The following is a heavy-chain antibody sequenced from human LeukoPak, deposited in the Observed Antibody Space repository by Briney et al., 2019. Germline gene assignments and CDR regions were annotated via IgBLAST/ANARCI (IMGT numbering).Heavy chain of an antibody. Sequence: GGSLRLSCAASGLTVSSSYITWVRQAPGKGLEWVSGIYSGVSTYYEDSVKGRFTISRDNSKNTVFLQMNSLRAEDTAVYYCAREAFPFGQYYFDYWGQGTPVTVSS. J-gene: IGHJ4*02. CDR3: AREAFPFGQYYFDY. D-gene: IGHD3-10*01. CDR2: IYSGVST. CDR1: GLTVSSSY. V-gene: IGHV3-53*01.